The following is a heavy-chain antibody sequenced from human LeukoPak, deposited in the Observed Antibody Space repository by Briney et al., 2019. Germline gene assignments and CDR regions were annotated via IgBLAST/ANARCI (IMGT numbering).Heavy chain of an antibody. Sequence: GGSLRLSCAASGFTFSSYSMNWVRQAPGKGLEWVSYISSSSSTIYYADSVKGRFTISRDNAKSSLYLQMNSLRAEDTAVYYCASAYYYDSSGPLTGYWGQGTPVTVSS. CDR2: ISSSSSTI. D-gene: IGHD3-22*01. J-gene: IGHJ4*02. CDR1: GFTFSSYS. V-gene: IGHV3-48*01. CDR3: ASAYYYDSSGPLTGY.